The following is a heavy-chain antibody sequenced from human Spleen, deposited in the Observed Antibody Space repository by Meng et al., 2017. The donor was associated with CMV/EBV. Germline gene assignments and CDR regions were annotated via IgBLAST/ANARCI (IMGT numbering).Heavy chain of an antibody. CDR3: ARANGGKGDWFDP. CDR1: EFTFSSYW. D-gene: IGHD2-15*01. CDR2: INQDGSEK. V-gene: IGHV3-7*01. J-gene: IGHJ5*02. Sequence: GGSLRLSCGASEFTFSSYWMSWVRQAPGKGLEWVANINQDGSEKYYVDSVKGRFTISRDNAKNSLYLQMNSLRAVDTAVYYCARANGGKGDWFDPWGQGTLVTVSS.